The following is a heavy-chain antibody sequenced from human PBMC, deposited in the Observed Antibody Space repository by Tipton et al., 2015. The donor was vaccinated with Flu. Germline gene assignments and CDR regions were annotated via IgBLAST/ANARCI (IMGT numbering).Heavy chain of an antibody. V-gene: IGHV4-59*12. D-gene: IGHD2-2*01. J-gene: IGHJ4*02. CDR1: GGSMGSYY. CDR2: IYNSQYT. CDR3: ARDLSLGMPDYFDS. Sequence: SLTCTVSGGSMGSYYWNWIRQPPGKGLEWIGYIYNSQYTKYNPSLKSRVTISVDTSKKQFSLQLRSVTAADTAVYYCARDLSLGMPDYFDSWGQGTLVTASS.